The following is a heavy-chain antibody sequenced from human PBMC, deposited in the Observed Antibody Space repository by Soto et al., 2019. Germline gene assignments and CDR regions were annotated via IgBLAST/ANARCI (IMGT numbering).Heavy chain of an antibody. V-gene: IGHV3-33*06. Sequence: QVQLVESGGGVVQPGRSLRLSCAASGFTFSSYGMHWVRQAPGKGLEWVAVIWYDGSNKYYADSVKGRFTISRDNSKNTLNLQMNSLKAENTAVYYLSKDGDTYYYCSWMSFDFRGQGTLVTVSS. CDR2: IWYDGSNK. D-gene: IGHD3-10*01. J-gene: IGHJ4*03. CDR3: SKDGDTYYYCSWMSFDF. CDR1: GFTFSSYG.